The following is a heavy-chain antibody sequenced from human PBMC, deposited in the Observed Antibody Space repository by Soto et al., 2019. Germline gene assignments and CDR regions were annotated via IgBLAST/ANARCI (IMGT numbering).Heavy chain of an antibody. J-gene: IGHJ4*02. CDR1: GCSISSYY. V-gene: IGHV4-59*01. CDR2: IYYSGST. D-gene: IGHD3-16*01. CDR3: ASDHYGSLDY. Sequence: XETLSLTCAVSGCSISSYYWSWIRQPPGKGLEWIGYIYYSGSTNYNPPLKSRVTISVDTSKNQFSLKLSSVTAADTAVYYCASDHYGSLDYWGQGTLVTVSS.